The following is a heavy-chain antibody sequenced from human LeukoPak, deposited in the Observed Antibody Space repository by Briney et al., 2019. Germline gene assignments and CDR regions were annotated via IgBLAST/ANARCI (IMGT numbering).Heavy chain of an antibody. J-gene: IGHJ4*02. V-gene: IGHV1-69*13. Sequence: ASVKVSCKASGGTFSSYAISWVRQAPGQGLEWMGGIIPIFGTANYAQKFQGRVTITADESTSTAYMELSSLRSEDTAVYYCARVDGYSSGWYLDYWGQGTLVTVSS. CDR1: GGTFSSYA. CDR3: ARVDGYSSGWYLDY. D-gene: IGHD6-19*01. CDR2: IIPIFGTA.